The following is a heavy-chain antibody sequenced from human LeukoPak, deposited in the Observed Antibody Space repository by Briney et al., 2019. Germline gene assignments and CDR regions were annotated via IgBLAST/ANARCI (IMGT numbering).Heavy chain of an antibody. V-gene: IGHV4-34*01. D-gene: IGHD3-10*01. CDR3: ARTATFFTMVRGGRIGTQKNWFDP. CDR2: INHSGST. CDR1: GGSFSSYY. Sequence: SETLSLTCAVYGGSFSSYYWSWIRQPPGKGLEWIGEINHSGSTNYNPSLKSRVTISVDTSKNQFSLTLSSVTAADRAVYYCARTATFFTMVRGGRIGTQKNWFDPWGQGTLVTVSS. J-gene: IGHJ5*02.